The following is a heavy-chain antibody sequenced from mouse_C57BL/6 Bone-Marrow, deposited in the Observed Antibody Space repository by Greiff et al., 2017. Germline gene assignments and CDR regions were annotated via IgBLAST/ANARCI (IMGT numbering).Heavy chain of an antibody. CDR2: ISDGGSYT. CDR1: GFTFSSYA. J-gene: IGHJ2*01. Sequence: EVKLMESGGGLVKPGGSLKLSCAASGFTFSSYAMSWVRQTPEKRLEWVATISDGGSYTYYPDNVKGRFTISRDNAKNNLYLQMSHLTSEDTAMYYCARLTVVAYYFAYWGQGTTLTVSS. V-gene: IGHV5-4*03. CDR3: ARLTVVAYYFAY. D-gene: IGHD1-1*01.